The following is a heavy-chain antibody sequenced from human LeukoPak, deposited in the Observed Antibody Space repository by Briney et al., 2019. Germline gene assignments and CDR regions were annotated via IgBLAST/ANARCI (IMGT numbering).Heavy chain of an antibody. CDR2: IIPILGTA. V-gene: IGHV1-69*13. D-gene: IGHD3-22*01. CDR3: ASSFDSSGYYEGFGAFDI. Sequence: ASVKVSCKASGGTFSSYAISWVRQAPGQGLEWMGGIIPILGTANYAQKFQGRVTITADESTSAAYMELSSLRSEDTAVYYCASSFDSSGYYEGFGAFDIWGQGTMVTVSS. CDR1: GGTFSSYA. J-gene: IGHJ3*02.